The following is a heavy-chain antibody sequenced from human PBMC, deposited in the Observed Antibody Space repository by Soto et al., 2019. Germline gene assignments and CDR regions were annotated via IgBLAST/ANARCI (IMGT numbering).Heavy chain of an antibody. CDR1: GFTFSNAW. V-gene: IGHV3-15*07. CDR2: IKSKTDGGTT. Sequence: GGSLRLSCAASGFTFSNAWMNWVRQAPGKGLEWVGRIKSKTDGGTTDYAAPVKGRFTISRDDSKNTLYLQMNSLKTEDTAVYYCRGYYYNSSGQHYLAYWGKGTLVPVSP. CDR3: RGYYYNSSGQHYLAY. D-gene: IGHD3-22*01. J-gene: IGHJ4*02.